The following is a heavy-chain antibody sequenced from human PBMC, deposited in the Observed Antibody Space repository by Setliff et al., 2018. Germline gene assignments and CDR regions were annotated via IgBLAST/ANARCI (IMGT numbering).Heavy chain of an antibody. CDR1: GGSISSGSDY. J-gene: IGHJ6*03. Sequence: SETLSLTCSVSGGSISSGSDYWTWIRQPAGKGLERIGHIYTSGSTNYNPSLKSRVTISVDTSKDQFSLKLSSVTGAETAVYYCARAISGWYSAHYYYMDVWGKGTTVTVSS. CDR2: IYTSGST. CDR3: ARAISGWYSAHYYYMDV. V-gene: IGHV4-61*09. D-gene: IGHD6-19*01.